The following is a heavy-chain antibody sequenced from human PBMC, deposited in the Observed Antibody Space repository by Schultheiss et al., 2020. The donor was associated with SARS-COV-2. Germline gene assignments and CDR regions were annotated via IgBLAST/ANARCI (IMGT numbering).Heavy chain of an antibody. V-gene: IGHV1-69*05. D-gene: IGHD6-13*01. CDR1: GGTFSSYT. CDR3: ARASVSGTS. CDR2: IIPIFGTA. Sequence: KISCKASGGTFSSYTISWVRQAPGQGLEWMGGIIPIFGTANYAQKFQGRVTMTTDTSTSTAYMELRSLRSDDTAVYYCARASVSGTSWGQGTLVTVSS. J-gene: IGHJ4*02.